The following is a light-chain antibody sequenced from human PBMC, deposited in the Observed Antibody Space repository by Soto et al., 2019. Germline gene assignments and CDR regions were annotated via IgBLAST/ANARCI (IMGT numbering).Light chain of an antibody. CDR1: QSISSW. Sequence: DIHLTQSPSFLSASVGDRVTITCRASQSISSWLAWYKQKPGKAPKXVIYKASSLESGVPSRFRGSGSGTDFTLTISSLKPEDFATYYCLQDYNYPRTFGQGTKVEI. J-gene: IGKJ1*01. V-gene: IGKV1-5*03. CDR3: LQDYNYPRT. CDR2: KAS.